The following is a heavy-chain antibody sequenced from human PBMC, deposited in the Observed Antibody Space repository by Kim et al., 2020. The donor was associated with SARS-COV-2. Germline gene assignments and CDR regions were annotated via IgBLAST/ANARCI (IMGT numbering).Heavy chain of an antibody. CDR1: GFTFSSYA. V-gene: IGHV3-23*01. J-gene: IGHJ4*02. CDR3: AKWGVAGTSWFLYYFDY. D-gene: IGHD6-13*01. CDR2: ISGSGGST. Sequence: GGSLRLSCAASGFTFSSYAMTWVRQAPGEGLEWVSAISGSGGSTYYADAVKGRFTISSDKSKNTLYLHMSSLRAEDTAVFYCAKWGVAGTSWFLYYFDYWGQGTLVIASS.